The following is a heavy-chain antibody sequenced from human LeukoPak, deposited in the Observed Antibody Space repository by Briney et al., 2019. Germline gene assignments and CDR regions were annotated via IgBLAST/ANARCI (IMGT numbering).Heavy chain of an antibody. CDR1: GFTFSSYG. Sequence: GGSLRLSCAASGFTFSSYGMHWVRQAPGKGLEWVAFIRYDGSNKYYADSVKGRFTISRDNSKNTLYLQMNSLRAEDTAVYHCATGYSSSWYDAFDIWGQGTMVTVSS. CDR3: ATGYSSSWYDAFDI. V-gene: IGHV3-30*02. CDR2: IRYDGSNK. J-gene: IGHJ3*02. D-gene: IGHD6-13*01.